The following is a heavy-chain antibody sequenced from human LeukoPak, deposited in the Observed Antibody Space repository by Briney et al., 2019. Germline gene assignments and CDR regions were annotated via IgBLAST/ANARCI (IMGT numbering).Heavy chain of an antibody. CDR3: AYSSSWFRGHAFDI. D-gene: IGHD6-13*01. CDR2: ISGSGGST. J-gene: IGHJ3*02. V-gene: IGHV3-23*01. CDR1: GFTFSSYA. Sequence: GGSLRLSCAASGFTFSSYAMSWVRQAPGKGLEWVSAISGSGGSTYYADSVKGRFTISSDNSKNTLYLQMNSLRAEDTAVYYCAYSSSWFRGHAFDIWGQGTMVSVSS.